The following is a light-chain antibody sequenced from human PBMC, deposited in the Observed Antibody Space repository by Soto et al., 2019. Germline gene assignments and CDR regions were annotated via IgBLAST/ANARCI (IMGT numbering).Light chain of an antibody. Sequence: EIVMTQSPATLSVSPWEGATLSCRASQSVSSKLAWYQQKPGQAPRLLIYGASTGATGIPARFSGSGSGTEFTLIISSLQSEDSAVYYCQQYNSWLWTFGQGPKVDIK. J-gene: IGKJ1*01. CDR2: GAS. V-gene: IGKV3-15*01. CDR3: QQYNSWLWT. CDR1: QSVSSK.